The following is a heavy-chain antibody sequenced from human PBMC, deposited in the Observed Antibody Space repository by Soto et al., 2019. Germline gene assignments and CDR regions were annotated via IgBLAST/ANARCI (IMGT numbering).Heavy chain of an antibody. J-gene: IGHJ4*02. Sequence: SETLSLTCTVSGGSISSYYWSWIRQPPGKGLEWIGYIYYSGSTNYNPSLKSRVTISVDTSKNQFSLKLSSVTAADTAVYYCARDNISDWNTNWGQGTLVTVSS. V-gene: IGHV4-59*01. D-gene: IGHD1-1*01. CDR3: ARDNISDWNTN. CDR1: GGSISSYY. CDR2: IYYSGST.